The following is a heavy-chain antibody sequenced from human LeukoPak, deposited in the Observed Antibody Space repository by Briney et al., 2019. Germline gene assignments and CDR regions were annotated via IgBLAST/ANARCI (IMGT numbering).Heavy chain of an antibody. V-gene: IGHV3-30-3*01. D-gene: IGHD6-19*01. CDR3: AREVAVAGTENGAFNV. Sequence: GGSLRLSCAASGFTFSSYAMHWVRQAPGKGLEWVAVISYDGTNKYYADSAKGRFTISRDNSRNTLQVQMNSLRAEDTAVYYCAREVAVAGTENGAFNVWGQGTTVTVSS. J-gene: IGHJ6*02. CDR2: ISYDGTNK. CDR1: GFTFSSYA.